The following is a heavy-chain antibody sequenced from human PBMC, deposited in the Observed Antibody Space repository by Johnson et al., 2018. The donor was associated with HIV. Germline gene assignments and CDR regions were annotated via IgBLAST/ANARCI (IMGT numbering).Heavy chain of an antibody. CDR3: ERGLRYFYCFYAFDI. CDR2: MSTSGSTK. V-gene: IGHV3-11*04. J-gene: IGHJ3*02. Sequence: QVQLVESGGGSVKPGGSLRLSCAASGFTFSDFFMSWIRQAPGKGLEWVAYMSTSGSTKFYADSVKGRFTISRDNAKNSLYLQMNSLRAGDRAVYYCERGLRYFYCFYAFDIWGQGTMVTVSS. D-gene: IGHD3-9*01. CDR1: GFTFSDFF.